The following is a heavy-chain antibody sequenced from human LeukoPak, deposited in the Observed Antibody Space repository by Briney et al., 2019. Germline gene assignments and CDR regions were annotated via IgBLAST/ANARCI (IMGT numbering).Heavy chain of an antibody. CDR3: ARDSYYYDSSGHYWGY. CDR2: IYSGGST. V-gene: IGHV3-66*01. CDR1: GFTVSSNY. J-gene: IGHJ4*02. D-gene: IGHD3-22*01. Sequence: PGGSLRLSCAASGFTVSSNYMSWVRQAPGKGLEWVSVIYSGGSTYYADSVKGRFTISRDNSKNTLYLQMNSLRAEDTAVYYCARDSYYYDSSGHYWGYWGQGTLVTVSS.